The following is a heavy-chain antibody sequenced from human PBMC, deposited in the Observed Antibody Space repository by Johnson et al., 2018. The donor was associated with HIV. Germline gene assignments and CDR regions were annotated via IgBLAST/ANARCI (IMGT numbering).Heavy chain of an antibody. CDR2: IKQDGSEK. Sequence: VQLVESGGGLVKPGGSLRLSCAASGFAVSSNYMSWVRQAPGKGLEWVANIKQDGSEKYYVDSVKGRFTISRDNAKNSLYLQMNSLEAEDTALYYCARFLGYYDSNGYYFGDGFDVWGQGTMVTVSS. CDR3: ARFLGYYDSNGYYFGDGFDV. CDR1: GFAVSSNY. J-gene: IGHJ3*01. D-gene: IGHD3-22*01. V-gene: IGHV3-7*03.